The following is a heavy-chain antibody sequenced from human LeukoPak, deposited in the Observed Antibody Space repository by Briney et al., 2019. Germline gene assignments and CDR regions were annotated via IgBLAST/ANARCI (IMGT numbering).Heavy chain of an antibody. Sequence: GESLKISCKGSGYTCTTYWISWVRQMPGKGLEWMGTIDPSDSYTNYSPSFQGHVTVSADKSISTAYLQWSSLKASDNAMYYCARHRDRGYGGNSADYWGQGTLVTVSS. D-gene: IGHD4-23*01. J-gene: IGHJ4*02. V-gene: IGHV5-10-1*01. CDR3: ARHRDRGYGGNSADY. CDR1: GYTCTTYW. CDR2: IDPSDSYT.